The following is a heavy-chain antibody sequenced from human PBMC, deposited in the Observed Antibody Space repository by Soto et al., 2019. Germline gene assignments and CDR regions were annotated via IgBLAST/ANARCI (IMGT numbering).Heavy chain of an antibody. D-gene: IGHD2-2*01. CDR2: IYHSGST. V-gene: IGHV4-4*02. Sequence: QVQLQESGPGLVKPSGTLALTCAVSSGSISSSNWWSWVRQPPGKGLEGIGEIYHSGSTNYNPSPESRVTISVDKSTNQFYLKLSSVTGADTAVYYCASVLCSRTSCPGGFFDYWVQGTLVTVSS. J-gene: IGHJ4*02. CDR1: SGSISSSNW. CDR3: ASVLCSRTSCPGGFFDY.